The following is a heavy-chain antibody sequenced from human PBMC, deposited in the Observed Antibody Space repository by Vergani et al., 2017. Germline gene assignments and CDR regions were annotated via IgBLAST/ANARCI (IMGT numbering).Heavy chain of an antibody. CDR2: INAGNGNT. D-gene: IGHD3-22*01. CDR3: ARVQYYYDSSGYYYLSAFDI. J-gene: IGHJ3*02. V-gene: IGHV1-3*01. Sequence: QVQLVQSGAEVKKPGASVKVSCKASGYTFTDYAMHWVRQAPGQRLEWMGWINAGNGNTKYSQKFQGRVTIIRDTSASTAYMELSSLRSEDTAVYYCARVQYYYDSSGYYYLSAFDIWGQGTMVTGSS. CDR1: GYTFTDYA.